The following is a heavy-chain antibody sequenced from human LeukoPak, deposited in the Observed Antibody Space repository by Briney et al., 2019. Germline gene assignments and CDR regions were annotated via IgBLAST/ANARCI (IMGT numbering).Heavy chain of an antibody. CDR1: GYSLTELS. D-gene: IGHD2-2*01. CDR3: ATGTIYCSSCSDDY. V-gene: IGHV1-24*01. Sequence: GASVKVSCKVSGYSLTELSMHWVRQAPGKGLEWMGGFDPEDGETPIFAQKFQGRATMTEDTSTDTAYMELSSLRSEDTAVYYCATGTIYCSSCSDDYWGQGTLVTASS. CDR2: FDPEDGET. J-gene: IGHJ4*02.